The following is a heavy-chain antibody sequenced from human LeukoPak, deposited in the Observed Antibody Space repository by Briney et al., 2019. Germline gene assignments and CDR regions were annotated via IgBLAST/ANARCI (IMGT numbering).Heavy chain of an antibody. D-gene: IGHD6-19*01. Sequence: GASVTVSCQPSGYTFTGYYLHWVRQAPGQGLGWTGWMNPNTGATIYAQKFQGRVTLTRDTSISTAYMELTSLRSDDTAIYYCARDRVGSGWPRPFYFEFWGQGTLVSVSS. CDR3: ARDRVGSGWPRPFYFEF. CDR1: GYTFTGYY. CDR2: MNPNTGAT. J-gene: IGHJ4*02. V-gene: IGHV1-2*02.